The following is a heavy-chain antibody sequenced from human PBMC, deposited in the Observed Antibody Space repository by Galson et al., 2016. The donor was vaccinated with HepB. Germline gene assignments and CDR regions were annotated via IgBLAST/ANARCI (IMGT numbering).Heavy chain of an antibody. J-gene: IGHJ4*02. CDR3: ARTVLTGRSSGTDFDF. D-gene: IGHD6-13*01. CDR2: IDWRNDK. CDR1: GFSLSTPGVG. Sequence: PALVKPTQTLTLTCTFSGFSLSTPGVGVSWIRQPPGKALEWLALIDWRNDKFYSTSLKTRLTISKDTSTNQVVLTMTNMDPVDTATYYCARTVLTGRSSGTDFDFWGQGILVTVSS. V-gene: IGHV2-70*01.